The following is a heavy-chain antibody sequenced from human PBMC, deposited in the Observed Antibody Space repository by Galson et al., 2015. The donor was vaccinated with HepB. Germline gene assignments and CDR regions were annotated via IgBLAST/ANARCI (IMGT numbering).Heavy chain of an antibody. CDR1: GFTFGDYA. V-gene: IGHV3-49*03. Sequence: SLRLSCAASGFTFGDYAMSWFRQAPGKGLEWVGFIRSKAYGGTTEYAASVKGRFTISRDDSKSIAYLQMNSLKTEDTAVYYCTRDKLLWFGELFLGYMDVWGKGTTVTVSS. J-gene: IGHJ6*03. CDR3: TRDKLLWFGELFLGYMDV. CDR2: IRSKAYGGTT. D-gene: IGHD3-10*01.